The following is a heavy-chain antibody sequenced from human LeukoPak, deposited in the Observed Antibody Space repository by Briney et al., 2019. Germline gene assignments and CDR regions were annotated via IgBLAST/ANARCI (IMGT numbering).Heavy chain of an antibody. CDR2: IYYSGST. Sequence: PSETLSLTCTASGGFISSGDYYWSWIRQPPGKGLEWIGYIYYSGSTYYNPSLKSRVTISVDTSKNQFSLKLSSVTAADTAVYYCAREIFGVARKDAFDIWGQGTMVTVSS. J-gene: IGHJ3*02. CDR3: AREIFGVARKDAFDI. V-gene: IGHV4-30-4*08. D-gene: IGHD3-3*01. CDR1: GGFISSGDYY.